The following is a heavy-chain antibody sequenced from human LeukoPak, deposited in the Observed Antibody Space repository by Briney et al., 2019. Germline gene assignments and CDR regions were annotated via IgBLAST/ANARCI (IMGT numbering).Heavy chain of an antibody. J-gene: IGHJ4*02. CDR3: ARDSSGWDYYFDY. V-gene: IGHV3-30*04. CDR1: GFTFSSYA. D-gene: IGHD6-19*01. Sequence: GGSLRLSCAASGFTFSSYAMHWVRQAPGKGLEWVAVISCDGSNKYYADSVKGRFTISRDNSKNTLYLQMNSLRAEDTAVYYCARDSSGWDYYFDYWGQGTLVTVSS. CDR2: ISCDGSNK.